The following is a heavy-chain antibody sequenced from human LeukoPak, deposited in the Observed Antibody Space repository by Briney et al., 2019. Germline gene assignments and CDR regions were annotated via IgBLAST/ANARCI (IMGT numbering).Heavy chain of an antibody. V-gene: IGHV4-34*01. CDR3: ARGSMDEDYFDY. D-gene: IGHD2-21*01. J-gene: IGHJ4*02. Sequence: PSETLSLTCAVYGGSFSGYYWSWIRQPPGKGLEWIGEINHSGSTNYNPSLKSRVTISVDTSKNQFSLKLSSVTAADTAVYYCARGSMDEDYFDYWGQGTLVTVSS. CDR1: GGSFSGYY. CDR2: INHSGST.